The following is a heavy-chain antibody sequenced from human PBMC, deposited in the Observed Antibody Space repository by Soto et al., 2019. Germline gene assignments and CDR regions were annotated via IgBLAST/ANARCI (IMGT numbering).Heavy chain of an antibody. D-gene: IGHD3-10*01. J-gene: IGHJ4*02. V-gene: IGHV3-66*01. CDR2: IHRGGST. CDR3: ARSANTYGSPFDY. Sequence: EVHLVESGGGLVQPGGSLRLSCAASGFTVGNNYMSWVRQAPGKGLEWVSIIHRGGSTSYADSVKGRFTISRDSSKNILDLQINGLTADDTAVYYCARSANTYGSPFDYWGQGALVTVSS. CDR1: GFTVGNNY.